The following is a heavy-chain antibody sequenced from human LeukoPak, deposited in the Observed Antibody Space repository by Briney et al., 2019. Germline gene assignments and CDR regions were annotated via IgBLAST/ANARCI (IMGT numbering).Heavy chain of an antibody. Sequence: SVKVSCKASGGTFSSYAISWVRQAPGQGLEWMGGIIPIFSTANYAQKFQGRVTITTDESTSTAYMELSSLRSEDTAVYYCATVPWSRITNSYYYYVDVWGKGTTVTVSS. CDR3: ATVPWSRITNSYYYYVDV. D-gene: IGHD1-14*01. V-gene: IGHV1-69*05. CDR1: GGTFSSYA. CDR2: IIPIFSTA. J-gene: IGHJ6*03.